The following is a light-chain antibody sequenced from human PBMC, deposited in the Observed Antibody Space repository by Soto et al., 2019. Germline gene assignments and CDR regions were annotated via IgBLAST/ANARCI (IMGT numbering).Light chain of an antibody. CDR3: QQDYNLPLT. CDR1: QSVSSNY. Sequence: ENVLTQSPGTLSLSPLEIGTLSFRAIQSVSSNYLAWYQQKPGQAPRLLIYGASTRATSIPARFSGSGSGTDFTLTISSLQPEDFAVYYCQQDYNLPLTFGGGTKVDIK. V-gene: IGKV3D-7*01. CDR2: GAS. J-gene: IGKJ4*01.